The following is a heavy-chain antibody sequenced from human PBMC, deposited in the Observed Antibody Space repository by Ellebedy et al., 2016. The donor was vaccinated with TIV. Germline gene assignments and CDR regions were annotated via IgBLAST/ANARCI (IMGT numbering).Heavy chain of an antibody. CDR3: ARDGNSVGGTYWYFDL. V-gene: IGHV3-48*02. Sequence: GGSLRLSCAATGFTFSSYSMNWVRQAPGKGLEWVSYISSGITTTYYADSVKGRFTISRDNAKNSLYLQMNSLRDEDTAVYYFARDGNSVGGTYWYFDLWGRGTLVTVSA. D-gene: IGHD1-26*01. CDR1: GFTFSSYS. J-gene: IGHJ2*01. CDR2: ISSGITTT.